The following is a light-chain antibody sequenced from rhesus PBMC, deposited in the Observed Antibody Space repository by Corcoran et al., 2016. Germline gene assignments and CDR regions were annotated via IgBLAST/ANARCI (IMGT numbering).Light chain of an antibody. CDR1: QGISSW. CDR3: QQHNRYPYS. CDR2: AAS. Sequence: DIQMTQSPSSLSTSVGDRVTITCQASQGISSWLAWYQQQPGKAPKLLIYAASSLQSGVPSRVSGSGSGTVFTLPLSSLQPDDFATYYCQQHNRYPYSFGQGAKVEIK. V-gene: IGKV1-33*02. J-gene: IGKJ2*01.